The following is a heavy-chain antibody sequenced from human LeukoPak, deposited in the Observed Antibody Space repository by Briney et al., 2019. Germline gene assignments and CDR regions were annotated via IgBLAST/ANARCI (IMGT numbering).Heavy chain of an antibody. D-gene: IGHD5-18*01. Sequence: GGSLRLSCAASGFTFDDYGMSWVRQAPGKGLEWVSGINWNGDSTGYADSVKGRFTISRDNAKNSLYLQMNSLRAEDTAVYYCARNKKGDRYAYGHDYWGQGTLVTVSS. J-gene: IGHJ4*02. CDR1: GFTFDDYG. CDR2: INWNGDST. CDR3: ARNKKGDRYAYGHDY. V-gene: IGHV3-20*04.